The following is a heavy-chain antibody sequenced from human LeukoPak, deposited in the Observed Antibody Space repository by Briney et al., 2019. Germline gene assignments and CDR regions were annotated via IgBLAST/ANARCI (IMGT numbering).Heavy chain of an antibody. CDR2: IYTSEST. J-gene: IGHJ4*02. CDR1: GGSISSGSYY. Sequence: SETLSLTCTVSGGSISSGSYYWSWIRQPAGKGLEWIGRIYTSESTNYNPSLKSRVTISVDTSKNQFSLKLSSVTAADTAVYYCARESYYYDSSGYYYFDYWGQGTLVTVSS. CDR3: ARESYYYDSSGYYYFDY. V-gene: IGHV4-61*02. D-gene: IGHD3-22*01.